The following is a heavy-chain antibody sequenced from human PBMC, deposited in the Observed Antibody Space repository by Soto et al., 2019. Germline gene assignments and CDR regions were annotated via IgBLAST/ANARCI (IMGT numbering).Heavy chain of an antibody. J-gene: IGHJ4*02. CDR2: IVPIYRTA. Sequence: SVKVSCKASGGTFSSYRINWVRQAPGQGLEWMGGIVPIYRTADSAQEFQGRVTITADESARTAYMELRSLKSRDTAVYYCVRDSGAKLSSSWGQGXLVTVSS. V-gene: IGHV1-69*13. CDR3: VRDSGAKLSSS. CDR1: GGTFSSYR. D-gene: IGHD6-13*01.